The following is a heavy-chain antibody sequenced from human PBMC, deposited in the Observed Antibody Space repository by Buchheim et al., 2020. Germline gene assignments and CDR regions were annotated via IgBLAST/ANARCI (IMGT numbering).Heavy chain of an antibody. CDR1: GFSFSSYA. J-gene: IGHJ4*02. CDR2: ISYTST. D-gene: IGHD5-12*01. CDR3: AKDHSGYDFLY. V-gene: IGHV3-23*01. Sequence: EVQLLESGGGLVKPGGSLRLSCAASGFSFSSYAMNWVRQAPGKGLEWVSTISYTSTYYADSVKGRVTISRDNSKNMLYLQMNSLRAEDTAVYYCAKDHSGYDFLYWGQGTL.